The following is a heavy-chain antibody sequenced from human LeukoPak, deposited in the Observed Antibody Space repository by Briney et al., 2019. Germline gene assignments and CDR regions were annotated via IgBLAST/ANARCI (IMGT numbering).Heavy chain of an antibody. Sequence: SETLSLTCTVSGGSISSSSYYWGWIRQPPGKGLEWIGSIYYSGSTYYNPSLKSRVTISVDTSKNQFSLKLSSVTAADTAVYYCARDLGDYWYFDLWGRGALVTVSS. J-gene: IGHJ2*01. CDR3: ARDLGDYWYFDL. D-gene: IGHD2-21*01. V-gene: IGHV4-39*07. CDR1: GGSISSSSYY. CDR2: IYYSGST.